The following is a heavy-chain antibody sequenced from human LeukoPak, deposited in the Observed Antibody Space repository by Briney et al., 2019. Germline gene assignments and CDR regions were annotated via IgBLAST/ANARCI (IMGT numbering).Heavy chain of an antibody. CDR3: AKASPGGTCPLD. Sequence: GSLRLSCAASGFTFNTYGMNWVRQAPGKGLEWVSSISAGGTSTYYADSVKGRFTISRDNSMNTLYLQVSSLRAEDTAVYYCAKASPGGTCPLDWGQGTLVTVSS. CDR2: ISAGGTST. D-gene: IGHD2-15*01. V-gene: IGHV3-23*01. J-gene: IGHJ4*01. CDR1: GFTFNTYG.